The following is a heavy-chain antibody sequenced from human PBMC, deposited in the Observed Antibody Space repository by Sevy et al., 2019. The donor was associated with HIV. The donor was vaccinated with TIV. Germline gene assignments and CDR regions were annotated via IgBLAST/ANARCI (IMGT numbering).Heavy chain of an antibody. V-gene: IGHV3-11*01. CDR2: ISSSGSTI. CDR1: GFTFSDYY. J-gene: IGHJ6*02. CDR3: AGGVCSGGSSYSSGMDV. Sequence: GGSLRLSCAASGFTFSDYYMSWIRQAPGKGLEWVSYISSSGSTIYYADSVKGRFTISRGNATNSLYLQMNSLRAEDTAVYYCAGGVCSGGSSYSSGMDVWGQGTTVTVSS. D-gene: IGHD2-15*01.